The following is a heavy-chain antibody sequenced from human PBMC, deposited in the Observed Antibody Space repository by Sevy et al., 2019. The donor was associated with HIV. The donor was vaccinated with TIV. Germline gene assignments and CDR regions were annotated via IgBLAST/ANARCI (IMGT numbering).Heavy chain of an antibody. Sequence: GRSLRLSCTASGFTFSSAWMSWVRQAPGKGLEWVGRIKSEFDGGAIDYAAPLKGRFSISREDSKNTVYLQMNSLKTEDTAVYYCITDPAYRGYDEEVINYYFYGMDVWGQGTTVTVSS. V-gene: IGHV3-15*01. CDR1: GFTFSSAW. CDR3: ITDPAYRGYDEEVINYYFYGMDV. J-gene: IGHJ6*02. CDR2: IKSEFDGGAI. D-gene: IGHD5-12*01.